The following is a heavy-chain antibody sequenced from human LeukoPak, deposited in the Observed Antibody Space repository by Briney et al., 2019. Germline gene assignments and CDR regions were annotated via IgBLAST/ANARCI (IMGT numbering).Heavy chain of an antibody. D-gene: IGHD3-9*01. CDR3: ARGYFDWLFSY. V-gene: IGHV1-18*01. J-gene: IGHJ4*02. Sequence: ASVRLSCTASGYTFTSYGISWVRQAPGQGLEWMGWISAYNGNTNYAQTLQGRVTMTTDTSTSTVYMQLRSLRSDDTAVYYCARGYFDWLFSYWGQGTLVTVSS. CDR2: ISAYNGNT. CDR1: GYTFTSYG.